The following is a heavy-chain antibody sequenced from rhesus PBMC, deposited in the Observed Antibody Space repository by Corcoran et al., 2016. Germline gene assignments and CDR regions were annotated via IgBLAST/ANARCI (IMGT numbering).Heavy chain of an antibody. CDR1: GASVRSSW. CDR3: ARDVLDENSNGWYFDL. D-gene: IGHD4-23*01. CDR2: INGNSGNT. V-gene: IGHV4-80*01. Sequence: QVQLQESGPGMVQPSETLSLTCAVSGASVRSSWLNCILQPPGPGLGWFGEINGNSGNTNYKPSLKSRVTISRDASKNQFSRKLSSVTAADTAVYYCARDVLDENSNGWYFDLWGPGTPITLSS. J-gene: IGHJ2*01.